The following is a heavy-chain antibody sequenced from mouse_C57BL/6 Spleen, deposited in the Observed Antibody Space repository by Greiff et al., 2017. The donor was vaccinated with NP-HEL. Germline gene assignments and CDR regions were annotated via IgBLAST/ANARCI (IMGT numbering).Heavy chain of an antibody. Sequence: EVKLVESGGGLVKPGGSLKLSCAASGFTFSSYAMSWVRQTPEKRLEWVATISDGGSYTYYPDNVKGRFTISRYNAKNNRYLQMSHLKSEDTAMYYCARELGYYGSSYGYYYAMDYWGQGTSVTVSS. J-gene: IGHJ4*01. CDR3: ARELGYYGSSYGYYYAMDY. V-gene: IGHV5-4*01. CDR1: GFTFSSYA. CDR2: ISDGGSYT. D-gene: IGHD1-1*01.